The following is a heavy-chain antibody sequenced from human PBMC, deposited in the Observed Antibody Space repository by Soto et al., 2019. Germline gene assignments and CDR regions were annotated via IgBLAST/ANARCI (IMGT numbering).Heavy chain of an antibody. J-gene: IGHJ4*02. CDR3: AHTFSGYDSSGFYYYFDY. CDR1: GFSLSDSGVG. Sequence: SGPTLVNPTQTLTLTCTFSGFSLSDSGVGVGWIRQPPGKALEWLALIYWDDDKRYSPSLKSRLAITKDTSKNQVVLTMTNMDPVDTATFYFAHTFSGYDSSGFYYYFDYWGQGTLVTVSS. CDR2: IYWDDDK. D-gene: IGHD3-22*01. V-gene: IGHV2-5*02.